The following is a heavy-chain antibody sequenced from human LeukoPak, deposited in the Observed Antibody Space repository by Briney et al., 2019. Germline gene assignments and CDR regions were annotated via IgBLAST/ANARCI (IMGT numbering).Heavy chain of an antibody. Sequence: PGGSLRLSCAASGFTFSSYWMTWVRQAPGKGLEWVGFIRSKAYGGTTEYAASVKGRFTISRDDSKSIAYLQMNSLKTEDTAVYYCTRGSIAAAGFPLLDYWGQGTLVTVSS. CDR2: IRSKAYGGTT. CDR3: TRGSIAAAGFPLLDY. J-gene: IGHJ4*02. D-gene: IGHD6-13*01. CDR1: GFTFSSYW. V-gene: IGHV3-49*04.